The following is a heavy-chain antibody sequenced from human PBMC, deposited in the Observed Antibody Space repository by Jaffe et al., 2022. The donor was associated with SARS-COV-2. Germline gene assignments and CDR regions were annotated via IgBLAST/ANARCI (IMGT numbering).Heavy chain of an antibody. CDR3: ARLGKPSSSAGYRGRGYFDL. J-gene: IGHJ2*01. D-gene: IGHD6-19*01. V-gene: IGHV5-51*01. CDR2: IYPGDSDT. Sequence: EAQLVQSGAEVKKPGESLKITCQAFGYSFINYWIVWVRQVPGKGLEWMGIIYPGDSDTRYSPSFRGQVTISADKSINTAALHWSSLKASDTAMYYCARLGKPSSSAGYRGRGYFDLWGRGTRVTVSS. CDR1: GYSFINYW.